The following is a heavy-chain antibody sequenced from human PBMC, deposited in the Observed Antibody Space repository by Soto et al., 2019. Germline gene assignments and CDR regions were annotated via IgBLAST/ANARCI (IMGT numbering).Heavy chain of an antibody. Sequence: EVQLLESGGGLVQPGGSLRLSCAASGFTFSSYAMSWVRQAPGKGLEWVSGITDGGGSTFYADSLQGRFTISRDNSKNTLYLQMSSLKAEDTAIYYCAKVGLFRNGYMGVVRGDSWGQGTLVTVSA. CDR2: ITDGGGST. CDR1: GFTFSSYA. CDR3: AKVGLFRNGYMGVVRGDS. J-gene: IGHJ4*02. V-gene: IGHV3-23*01. D-gene: IGHD6-13*01.